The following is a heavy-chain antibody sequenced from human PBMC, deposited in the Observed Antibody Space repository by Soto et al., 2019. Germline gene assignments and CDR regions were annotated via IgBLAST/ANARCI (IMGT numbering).Heavy chain of an antibody. J-gene: IGHJ6*03. Sequence: EVQLLESGGGLVQPGGTLRLSCAASGFTFASYAMNWVRQAPGKGLEWVSFISRSGGKTYYADSVKGRFTISRDNSESTLYLQMNSLRAEDTAVYYCAKDPLYNCNDEVSYYYYMEVGGKWTQVTVSS. D-gene: IGHD1-1*01. CDR2: ISRSGGKT. CDR1: GFTFASYA. V-gene: IGHV3-23*01. CDR3: AKDPLYNCNDEVSYYYYMEV.